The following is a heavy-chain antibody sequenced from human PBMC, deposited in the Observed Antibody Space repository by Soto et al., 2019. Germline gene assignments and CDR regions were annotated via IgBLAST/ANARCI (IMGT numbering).Heavy chain of an antibody. Sequence: GGSLRLSCEASRFTFNDYWMSWVRQAPGKGLEWVATIKQDGSERYSADSVEGRFTISRDNAKNSLYLQVNSLRPEDTAVYYCARATSYPQHDYFVMDVWGQGTTVTVSS. J-gene: IGHJ6*02. CDR2: IKQDGSER. V-gene: IGHV3-7*01. CDR1: RFTFNDYW. CDR3: ARATSYPQHDYFVMDV. D-gene: IGHD6-6*01.